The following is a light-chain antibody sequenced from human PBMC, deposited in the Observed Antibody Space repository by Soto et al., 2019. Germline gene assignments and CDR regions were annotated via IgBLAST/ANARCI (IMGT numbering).Light chain of an antibody. Sequence: DIQMTQSPSTLSASVGDRVTITYRASESINKWMAWYQQKPGKAPKLLIYRASSLESGVPSRFSGSGSGTEFTLAISDLQPDDFATYYCQQYNTYWTFGQGTKVEVK. V-gene: IGKV1-5*03. CDR3: QQYNTYWT. CDR2: RAS. J-gene: IGKJ1*01. CDR1: ESINKW.